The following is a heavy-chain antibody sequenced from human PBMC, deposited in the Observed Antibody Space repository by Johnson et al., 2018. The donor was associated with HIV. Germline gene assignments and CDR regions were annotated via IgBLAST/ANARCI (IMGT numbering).Heavy chain of an antibody. J-gene: IGHJ3*02. V-gene: IGHV3-20*04. CDR2: MGWNDGTT. CDR1: GFTFDHYV. Sequence: EVQLVESGGGVVRPGGSLRLSCAASGFTFDHYVMTWVRQIPGKGLEWVCGMGWNDGTTGYADSVKGRFTISRDNAKNSLYLQMNSLRAEDTALYYCTRSPVRYDSRGFYYDDAFDIWGQGTMVTVSS. D-gene: IGHD3-22*01. CDR3: TRSPVRYDSRGFYYDDAFDI.